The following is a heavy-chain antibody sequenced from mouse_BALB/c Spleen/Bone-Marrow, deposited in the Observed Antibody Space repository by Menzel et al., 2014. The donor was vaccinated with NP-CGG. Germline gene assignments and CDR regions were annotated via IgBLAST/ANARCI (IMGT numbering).Heavy chain of an antibody. CDR2: IAPGSGST. V-gene: IGHV1S41*01. CDR3: ARSYYGRAMDY. J-gene: IGHJ4*01. CDR1: GYTFTSYW. Sequence: DLVKPGASVKLSCKASGYTFTSYWINWIKQRPGQGLEWIGRIAPGSGSTYHDEMFKGKATLTVDTSSSTVYIQLSSLSSEDSAVYFCARSYYGRAMDYWGQGTSVTVPS. D-gene: IGHD1-1*01.